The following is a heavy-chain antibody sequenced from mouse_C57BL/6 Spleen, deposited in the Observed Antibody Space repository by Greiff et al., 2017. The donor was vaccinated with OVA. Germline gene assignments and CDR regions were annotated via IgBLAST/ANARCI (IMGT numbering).Heavy chain of an antibody. D-gene: IGHD1-3*01. Sequence: VLLLQSGAELVRPGASVTLSCKASGFTFTDYEMPWVQQAPMHGLEWIGAIGPVTGGTAYNQKVKGQAILTADKSYSTVYMELRSLTSEDSSVHYCTRGSGNSFWCFGVWGTGATGTGSS. CDR3: TRGSGNSFWCFGV. CDR1: GFTFTDYE. CDR2: IGPVTGGT. V-gene: IGHV1-15*01. J-gene: IGHJ1*03.